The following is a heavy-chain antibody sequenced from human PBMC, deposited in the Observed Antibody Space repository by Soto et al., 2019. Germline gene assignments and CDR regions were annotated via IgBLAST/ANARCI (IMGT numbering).Heavy chain of an antibody. D-gene: IGHD2-21*02. CDR2: TSYDGSNK. V-gene: IGHV3-30*19. Sequence: QVQLVESGGGVGQPGTSLRLSCVGSGFTFRSYVIHWVRQAPGKGLEWVALTSYDGSNKYYVDSVKGRFTISRDNSRNTVDLQMDNLRLEDTALYYCARWVTTGGLDVWGQGTLGSVSS. J-gene: IGHJ4*02. CDR1: GFTFRSYV. CDR3: ARWVTTGGLDV.